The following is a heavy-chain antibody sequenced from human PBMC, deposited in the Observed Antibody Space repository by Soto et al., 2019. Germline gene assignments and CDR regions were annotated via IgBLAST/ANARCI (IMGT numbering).Heavy chain of an antibody. CDR1: GYSFTSYW. Sequence: GESLKISCKGSGYSFTSYWIAWVRQMPGKGLEWMGIIYPGDSDTRYSPSFQGQVTISADKSISAAYLQWSRLEASDTAMYYCARSLELYSALDYWGQGSLVTVSS. CDR3: ARSLELYSALDY. D-gene: IGHD5-12*01. V-gene: IGHV5-51*01. J-gene: IGHJ4*02. CDR2: IYPGDSDT.